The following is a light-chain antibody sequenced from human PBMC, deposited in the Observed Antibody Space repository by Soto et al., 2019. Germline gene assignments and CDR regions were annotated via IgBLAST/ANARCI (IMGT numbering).Light chain of an antibody. CDR2: EVN. J-gene: IGLJ1*01. CDR3: SSYSASSNG. CDR1: SSDVGGYNY. V-gene: IGLV2-8*01. Sequence: QSALTQPPSASGSPGQSVAISCTGTSSDVGGYNYVSWYQQHPGKAPKLMIYEVNKRPSGVPDRFSGSKSGNTASLTVSGLQAEDEADYYCSSYSASSNGFGTGTKVTV.